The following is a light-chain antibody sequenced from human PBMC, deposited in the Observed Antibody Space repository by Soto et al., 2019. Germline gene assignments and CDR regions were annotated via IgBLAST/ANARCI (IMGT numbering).Light chain of an antibody. Sequence: EIVMTQSPATLSVSPGERATLSCRASQSVNSNLAWYQQKPGQAPSLLIYGASTRATGIPARFSGSGSGTEFTLNISSLQSEDFAVYYCQQYNNWPLYTFGQGTKLEIK. CDR1: QSVNSN. CDR2: GAS. J-gene: IGKJ2*01. CDR3: QQYNNWPLYT. V-gene: IGKV3-15*01.